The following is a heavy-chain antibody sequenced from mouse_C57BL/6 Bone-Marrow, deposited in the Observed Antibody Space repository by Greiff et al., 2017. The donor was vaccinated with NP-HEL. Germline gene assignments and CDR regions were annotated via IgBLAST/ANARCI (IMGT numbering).Heavy chain of an antibody. CDR2: IDPEAGET. CDR3: ASAGTVVATGYCDY. CDR1: GFNIKDYY. J-gene: IGHJ2*01. D-gene: IGHD1-1*01. V-gene: IGHV14-2*01. Sequence: VQLQQSGAELVKPGASVKLSCTASGFNIKDYYMHWVKQRTEQGLEWIGRIDPEAGETKYAPKFQGKATITADTSSNTAYLQLSSLTSEDTAVYYCASAGTVVATGYCDYWGQGTTLTVSS.